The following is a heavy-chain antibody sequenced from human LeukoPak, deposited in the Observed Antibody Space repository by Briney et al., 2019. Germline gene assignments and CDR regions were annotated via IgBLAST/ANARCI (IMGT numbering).Heavy chain of an antibody. CDR3: ARDSGRWYYDSSGVWGYYFDY. V-gene: IGHV1-18*04. CDR1: GYTFTRFY. Sequence: ASVKVSCKASGYTFTRFYMHWVGQAPGQGLEWMGWISAYNGNTNYAQKLQGRVTMTTDTSTSTAYMELRSLRSDDTAVYYCARDSGRWYYDSSGVWGYYFDYWGQGTLVTVSS. CDR2: ISAYNGNT. J-gene: IGHJ4*02. D-gene: IGHD3-22*01.